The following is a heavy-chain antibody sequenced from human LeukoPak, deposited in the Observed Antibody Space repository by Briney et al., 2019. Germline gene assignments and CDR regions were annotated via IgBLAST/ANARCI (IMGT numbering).Heavy chain of an antibody. V-gene: IGHV3-7*02. CDR3: AELGITMIGGV. J-gene: IGHJ6*04. D-gene: IGHD3-10*02. Sequence: GGSLRRSCAASGFTFSSYWMSWVRQAPGKGLEWVANIKQDGSEKYYVDSVKGRFTISRDNAKNSLYLQMNSLRAEDTAVYYCAELGITMIGGVWGKGTTVTISS. CDR1: GFTFSSYW. CDR2: IKQDGSEK.